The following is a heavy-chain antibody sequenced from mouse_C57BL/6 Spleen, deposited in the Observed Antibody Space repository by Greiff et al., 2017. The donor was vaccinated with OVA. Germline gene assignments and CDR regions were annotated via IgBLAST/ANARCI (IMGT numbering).Heavy chain of an antibody. V-gene: IGHV1-80*01. CDR2: IYPGDGDT. J-gene: IGHJ1*03. D-gene: IGHD2-3*01. CDR1: GYAFSSYW. Sequence: QVQLQHSGAELVKPGASVKISCKASGYAFSSYWMNWVKQRPGKGLEWIGQIYPGDGDTNYNGKFKGKATLTADKSSSTAYMQLSSLTSEDSAVYFCAREGLLQYFDVWGTGTTVTVSS. CDR3: AREGLLQYFDV.